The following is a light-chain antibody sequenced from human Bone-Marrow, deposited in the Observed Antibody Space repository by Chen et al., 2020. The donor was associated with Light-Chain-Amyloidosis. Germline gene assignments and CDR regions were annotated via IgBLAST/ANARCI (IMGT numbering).Light chain of an antibody. V-gene: IGKV3-20*01. J-gene: IGKJ4*01. CDR1: QTISSNY. Sequence: EIVLTQSPGTLSLSPGEGANLSCRASQTISSNYLTWYQQKFGQAPRLLIYGSSSRATGIPDGYPGSGSRTDFNLGILGLEPEDFAMYECKEEGTSSRTLGGGTKVEI. CDR3: KEEGTSSRT. CDR2: GSS.